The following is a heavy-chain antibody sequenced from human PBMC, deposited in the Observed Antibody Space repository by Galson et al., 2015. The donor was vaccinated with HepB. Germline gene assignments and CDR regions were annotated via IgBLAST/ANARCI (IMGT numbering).Heavy chain of an antibody. CDR1: GGTFSSYT. V-gene: IGHV1-69*02. J-gene: IGHJ2*01. Sequence: SVKVSCKASGGTFSSYTISWVRQAPGQGLEWMGRIIPILGIANYAQKFQGRVTITADKSTSTAYMELSSLRSEDTAVYYCARGDSSGWTGSKYFDLWGRGTLVTVSS. CDR3: ARGDSSGWTGSKYFDL. CDR2: IIPILGIA. D-gene: IGHD6-19*01.